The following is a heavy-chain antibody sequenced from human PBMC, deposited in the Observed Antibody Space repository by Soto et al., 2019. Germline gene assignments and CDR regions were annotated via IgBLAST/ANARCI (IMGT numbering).Heavy chain of an antibody. D-gene: IGHD4-17*01. J-gene: IGHJ2*01. Sequence: QITLKESGPSLVKPTQTLTLTCTFSGFSLSTSGVGVGWIRQPPGKALEWLALIYWDDDKRYSPSLKSRLTITKDTSKNQVVLTMTNMDPVDTATYYCAHFSGEDDYGDYYPTLYFDLWGRGTLVTVSS. CDR3: AHFSGEDDYGDYYPTLYFDL. CDR1: GFSLSTSGVG. V-gene: IGHV2-5*02. CDR2: IYWDDDK.